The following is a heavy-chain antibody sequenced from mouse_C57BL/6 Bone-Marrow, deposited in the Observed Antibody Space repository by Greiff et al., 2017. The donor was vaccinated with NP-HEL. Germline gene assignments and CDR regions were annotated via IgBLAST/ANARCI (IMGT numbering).Heavy chain of an antibody. CDR3: ARRLRGYYFDY. D-gene: IGHD1-3*01. CDR2: ISPGGGYT. V-gene: IGHV1-63*01. Sequence: QVQLQQSGAELVRPGTSVKMSCKASGYTFTNYWIGWAKRSLGLALEWIGDISPGGGYTNYNEKFKGKATLTADKSSSTAYMQFSSLTSEDSAIYYCARRLRGYYFDYWGQGTTLTVSS. J-gene: IGHJ2*01. CDR1: GYTFTNYW.